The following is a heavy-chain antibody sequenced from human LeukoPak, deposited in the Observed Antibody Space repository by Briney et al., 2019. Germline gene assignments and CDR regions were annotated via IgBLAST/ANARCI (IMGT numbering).Heavy chain of an antibody. V-gene: IGHV1-8*02. CDR3: ALFYYDSSGSDY. J-gene: IGHJ4*02. CDR2: MNPNSGNT. D-gene: IGHD3-22*01. CDR1: GGTFSSYA. Sequence: ASVKVSCKASGGTFSSYAINWVRQATGQGLEWMGWMNPNSGNTGYAQKFQGRVTMTRNTSISTAYMELSSLRSEDTAVYYCALFYYDSSGSDYWGQGTLVTVSS.